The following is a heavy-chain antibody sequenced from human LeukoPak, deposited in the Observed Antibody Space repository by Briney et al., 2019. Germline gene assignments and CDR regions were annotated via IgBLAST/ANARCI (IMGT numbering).Heavy chain of an antibody. CDR3: AKMPVSYSSGWSTFDY. CDR1: GFTFSSYA. D-gene: IGHD6-19*01. Sequence: PGGSLRLSCAASGFTFSSYAMSWVRQAPGKGLEWVSGISGSGDSTYYADYVKGRFTISRDNSKNTLYLQMNSLRAEDTAVYYCAKMPVSYSSGWSTFDYWGQGDLVTVSS. CDR2: ISGSGDST. V-gene: IGHV3-23*01. J-gene: IGHJ4*02.